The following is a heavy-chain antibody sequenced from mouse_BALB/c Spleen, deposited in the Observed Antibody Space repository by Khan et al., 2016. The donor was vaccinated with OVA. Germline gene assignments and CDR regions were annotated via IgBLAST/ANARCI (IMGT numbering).Heavy chain of an antibody. V-gene: IGHV14-1*02. Sequence: VQLKQSGAELVRPGALVKLSCKASGFNIKDYYMHWVKQRPEQGLVWIGRIDPENGDTIYDPKFPGKASITSDSSSNTAYLQLSSQTSEDTAVYYCARDGYSPGFAYWGQGTLVTVSA. CDR3: ARDGYSPGFAY. CDR2: IDPENGDT. J-gene: IGHJ3*01. D-gene: IGHD2-3*01. CDR1: GFNIKDYY.